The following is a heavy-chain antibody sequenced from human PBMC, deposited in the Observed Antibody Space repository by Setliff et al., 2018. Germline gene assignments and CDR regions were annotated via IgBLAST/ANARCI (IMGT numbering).Heavy chain of an antibody. D-gene: IGHD3-22*01. V-gene: IGHV1-46*01. J-gene: IGHJ4*02. CDR1: GYTFTSNH. CDR2: INPGGGST. CDR3: ARGYYDSYARYYVVGDY. Sequence: ASVKVSCKASGYTFTSNHVHWVRQAPGQGLEWMGMINPGGGSTTYAQKFQGRVTMTRDTFTSTVYMELSSLRTEDTAVYYCARGYYDSYARYYVVGDYWGQGTPVTVSS.